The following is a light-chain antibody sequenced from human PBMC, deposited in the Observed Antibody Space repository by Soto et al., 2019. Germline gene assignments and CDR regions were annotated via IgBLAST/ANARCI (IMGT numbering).Light chain of an antibody. CDR3: QQYNNWPPWT. CDR2: GAS. CDR1: QSVSSN. V-gene: IGKV3-15*01. Sequence: EIVMTQSPATLSVSPVGRSTLSCMSSQSVSSNLAWYQQKPGQAPRLLIYGASTRATGIPARFSGSGSGTEFTLTISSLQSEDFAVYYCQQYNNWPPWTLGQGTKVDIK. J-gene: IGKJ1*01.